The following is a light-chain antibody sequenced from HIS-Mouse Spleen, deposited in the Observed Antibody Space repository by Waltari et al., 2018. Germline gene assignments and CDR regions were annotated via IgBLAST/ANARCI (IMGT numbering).Light chain of an antibody. V-gene: IGKV3-20*01. J-gene: IGKJ5*01. Sequence: EIVLTQSPGTLSLSPGERDTLSCRASQSVSSSYLAWYQQKPGQAPRLLIYGASSRATGIPDRFSGSGSGTDFTLTISRPEPEDFAVYYCQQYGSSPPINFGQGTRLEIK. CDR2: GAS. CDR3: QQYGSSPPIN. CDR1: QSVSSSY.